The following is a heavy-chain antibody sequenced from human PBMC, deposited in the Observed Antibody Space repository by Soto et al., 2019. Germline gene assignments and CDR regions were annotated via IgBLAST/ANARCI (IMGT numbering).Heavy chain of an antibody. J-gene: IGHJ4*02. CDR3: AREARYDRGVYHYEGIDY. D-gene: IGHD3-22*01. CDR1: GFSFSDYS. CDR2: FSAGGDYR. Sequence: VQLLQSGGGLAQPGGSLTLSCAASGFSFSDYSMNWVRRAPGKGLEWVSAFSAGGDYRHYADSVKGRFTISRDNSKNTLFLQMNSLRAEDTARYYCAREARYDRGVYHYEGIDYWGQGTLVTVSS. V-gene: IGHV3-23*01.